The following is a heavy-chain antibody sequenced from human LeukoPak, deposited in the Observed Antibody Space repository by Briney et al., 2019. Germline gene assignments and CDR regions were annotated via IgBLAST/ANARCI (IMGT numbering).Heavy chain of an antibody. V-gene: IGHV4-34*01. J-gene: IGHJ3*02. Sequence: SETLSLTCAVYGGSFSGYYWSWIRQPPGKGLEWIGEINHGGSTNYNPSLKSRVTISVDTSKNQFSLKLSSVTAADTAVYYCASFSPTVDNAFDIWGQGTMVTVSS. CDR1: GGSFSGYY. CDR3: ASFSPTVDNAFDI. CDR2: INHGGST. D-gene: IGHD4-17*01.